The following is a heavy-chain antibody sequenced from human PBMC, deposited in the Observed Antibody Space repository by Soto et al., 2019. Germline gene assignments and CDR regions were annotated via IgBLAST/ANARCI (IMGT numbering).Heavy chain of an antibody. CDR1: GFTFSSYA. Sequence: EVQLLESGGGLVQPGGSLRLSCAASGFTFSSYAMSWVRQAPGKGLEWVSAISGSGCSTYYADSVKGRFTISRDNSKNTLYLQMNSLRAEDTAVYYCAKDRSRVVWSGYYVFDYWGQGTLVTVSS. D-gene: IGHD3-3*01. V-gene: IGHV3-23*01. CDR2: ISGSGCST. J-gene: IGHJ4*02. CDR3: AKDRSRVVWSGYYVFDY.